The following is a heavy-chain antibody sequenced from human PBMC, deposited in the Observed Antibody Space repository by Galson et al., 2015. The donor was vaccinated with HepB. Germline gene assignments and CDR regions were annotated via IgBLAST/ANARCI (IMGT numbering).Heavy chain of an antibody. CDR3: ARDLGCSGGSCYGPSDHYYYGMDV. CDR2: IYYSGST. D-gene: IGHD2-15*01. Sequence: TLSLTCTVSGGSISSGGYYWSWLRQHPGRGLEWIGYIYYSGSTYYNPSLKSRVTISVDTSKNQFSLKLSSVTVADTAVYYCARDLGCSGGSCYGPSDHYYYGMDVWGQGTTVTVSS. J-gene: IGHJ6*02. CDR1: GGSISSGGYY. V-gene: IGHV4-31*03.